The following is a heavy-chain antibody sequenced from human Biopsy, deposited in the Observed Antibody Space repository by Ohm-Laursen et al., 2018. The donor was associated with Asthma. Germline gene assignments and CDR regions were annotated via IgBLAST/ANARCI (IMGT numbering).Heavy chain of an antibody. CDR3: ARGSGFSLSYPDAFDI. CDR2: IYFSGNT. J-gene: IGHJ3*02. CDR1: GGSITSFY. V-gene: IGHV4-59*01. Sequence: SQTLSLTWSVSGGSITSFYWSWIRQPPGRGLEWIGYIYFSGNTNYNPSLKSRVTISIDTSKNHFSLKLTSVTAADTAVYYCARGSGFSLSYPDAFDIWGQGTMVTVS. D-gene: IGHD2/OR15-2a*01.